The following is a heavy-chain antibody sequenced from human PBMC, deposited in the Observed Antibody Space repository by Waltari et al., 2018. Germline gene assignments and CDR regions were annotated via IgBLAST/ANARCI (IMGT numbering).Heavy chain of an antibody. V-gene: IGHV1-18*01. J-gene: IGHJ5*02. Sequence: QVQLVQSGAEVRKPGASVKVSCKASGYTFSNYGIAWVRQAPGQGLESMGWMRGYDGDTKYAREFEGRLTVNTDTSTNTAHMELRSLRSDDTAVYYCARLYDASAYYNTYLDPWGQGALVTVSS. CDR1: GYTFSNYG. CDR2: MRGYDGDT. CDR3: ARLYDASAYYNTYLDP. D-gene: IGHD3-22*01.